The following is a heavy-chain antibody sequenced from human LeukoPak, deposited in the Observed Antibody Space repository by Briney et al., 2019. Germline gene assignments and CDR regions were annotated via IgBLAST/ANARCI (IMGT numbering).Heavy chain of an antibody. J-gene: IGHJ6*02. D-gene: IGHD6-13*01. CDR1: GYTFTSYD. CDR2: MNPNSGNT. CDR3: ARESIAAAGTTISYYYGMDV. V-gene: IGHV1-8*01. Sequence: ASVKVSCKAPGYTFTSYDINWVRQATGQGLEWMGWMNPNSGNTGYAQKFQGRVTMTRNTSISTAYMELSSLRSEDTAVYYCARESIAAAGTTISYYYGMDVWGQGTTVTVSS.